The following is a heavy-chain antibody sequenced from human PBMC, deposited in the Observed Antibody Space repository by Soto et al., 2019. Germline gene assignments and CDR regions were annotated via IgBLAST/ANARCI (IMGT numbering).Heavy chain of an antibody. CDR2: INHSGTT. D-gene: IGHD3-16*01. CDR1: DGSISGYD. J-gene: IGHJ4*02. V-gene: IGHV4-34*01. Sequence: SETMSVTCAVYDGSISGYDLSWIRQHPGKGLEWIGCINHSGTTNYNPSLKSRLSISIDKSRNQFSLTLNSVTAADTAVYFCARSYAGNGQNRDFDQWGQGTLVTVSS. CDR3: ARSYAGNGQNRDFDQ.